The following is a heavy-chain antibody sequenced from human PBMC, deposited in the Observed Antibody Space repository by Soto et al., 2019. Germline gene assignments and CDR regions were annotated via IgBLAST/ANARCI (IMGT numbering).Heavy chain of an antibody. Sequence: QVQLVESGGGVVQPGRSLRLSCAASGFTFRSYAMHWVRQAPGKGLEWVVIISYDGSNNYYADSVEGRFTISRDNSKNTLFLQMNSLRPEDTAVYYCAREVPAPSEYYYGLDVWGQGTTVTVSS. CDR1: GFTFRSYA. D-gene: IGHD2-2*01. CDR2: ISYDGSNN. V-gene: IGHV3-30-3*01. CDR3: AREVPAPSEYYYGLDV. J-gene: IGHJ6*02.